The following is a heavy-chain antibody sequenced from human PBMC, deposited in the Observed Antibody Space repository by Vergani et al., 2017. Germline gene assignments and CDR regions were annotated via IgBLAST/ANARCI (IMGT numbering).Heavy chain of an antibody. CDR2: VYTGGSA. J-gene: IGHJ4*02. V-gene: IGHV4-61*02. CDR1: GGSIASGTYY. D-gene: IGHD2-2*02. Sequence: QVQLQESGPRLVKPSQTLSLTCTVSGGSIASGTYYWTWIRQPAGKGLEWIGRVYTGGSANYNPSFKSRVTISLDTSRNQFSLNLQSVTAADTAVYYCATIGYRRWGYYFDYWGQGILVTVSS. CDR3: ATIGYRRWGYYFDY.